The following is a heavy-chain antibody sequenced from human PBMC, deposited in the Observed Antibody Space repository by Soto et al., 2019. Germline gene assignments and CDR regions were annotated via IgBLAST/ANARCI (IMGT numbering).Heavy chain of an antibody. D-gene: IGHD3-10*01. CDR1: GYSFTSLH. J-gene: IGHJ4*02. Sequence: QVQLVQSGAEVRRPGASVKVSCKASGYSFTSLHFNWVRQATGQGREWIGWMNPHSGETGYAQRFQGRVTMTRDISLSTAYMELRSLTSHDTAVYFCARGSPGPVDHWGQGTLVTVSS. CDR2: MNPHSGET. CDR3: ARGSPGPVDH. V-gene: IGHV1-8*01.